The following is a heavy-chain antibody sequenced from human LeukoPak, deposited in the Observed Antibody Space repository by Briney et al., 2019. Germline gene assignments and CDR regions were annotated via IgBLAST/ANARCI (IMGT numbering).Heavy chain of an antibody. J-gene: IGHJ4*02. CDR3: ARGVMVYAL. CDR1: GGSIRSGDFY. V-gene: IGHV4-61*08. Sequence: SETLSLTCTVSGGSIRSGDFYWSWIRQPPGKGLEWIGYIYYSGSTNYNPSLKSRVTISVDTSKNQFSLKLSSVTAADTAVYYCARGVMVYALWGQGTLVTVSS. CDR2: IYYSGST. D-gene: IGHD2-8*01.